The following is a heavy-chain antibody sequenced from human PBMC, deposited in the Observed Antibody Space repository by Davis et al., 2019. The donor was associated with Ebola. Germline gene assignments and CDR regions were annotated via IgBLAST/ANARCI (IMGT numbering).Heavy chain of an antibody. J-gene: IGHJ3*02. CDR1: GYSFTSYW. D-gene: IGHD1-1*01. V-gene: IGHV5-51*01. CDR2: IYPGDSDT. Sequence: PGGSLRLSCKGSGYSFTSYWIGWVRQMPGKGLEWMGIIYPGDSDTRYSPSFQGQVTISADKSISTAYLQWSSLKASDTAMYYCARPISTGYDAFDIWGQGTMVTVSS. CDR3: ARPISTGYDAFDI.